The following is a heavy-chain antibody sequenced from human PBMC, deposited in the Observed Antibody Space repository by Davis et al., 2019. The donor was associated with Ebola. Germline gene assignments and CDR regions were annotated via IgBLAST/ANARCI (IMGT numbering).Heavy chain of an antibody. Sequence: PSETLSLTCTVSGGSISTYHWTWFRQPPGKGPEWIGYIHYSDNPEYNPSLGTRVSISVDTSRNQFSLNLTSVTAADTAIYYCTLGAGRLTDYWGQGALVTVSS. CDR1: GGSISTYH. CDR2: IHYSDNP. CDR3: TLGAGRLTDY. V-gene: IGHV4-59*01. J-gene: IGHJ4*02. D-gene: IGHD6-19*01.